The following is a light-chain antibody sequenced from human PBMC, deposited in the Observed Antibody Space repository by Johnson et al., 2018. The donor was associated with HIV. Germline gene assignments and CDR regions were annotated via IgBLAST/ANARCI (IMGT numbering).Light chain of an antibody. CDR2: KDN. J-gene: IGLJ1*01. V-gene: IGLV1-51*02. Sequence: QSLLTQPPSVSAAPGQKVTISCSGSSSNIGNNYVSWYQQLPGTAPKLLIYKDNERPSGIPDRFSGSKSGTSATLGITGLQTGDAADYYCGTWDSSLSSYVIGTGTKVTVL. CDR3: GTWDSSLSSYV. CDR1: SSNIGNNY.